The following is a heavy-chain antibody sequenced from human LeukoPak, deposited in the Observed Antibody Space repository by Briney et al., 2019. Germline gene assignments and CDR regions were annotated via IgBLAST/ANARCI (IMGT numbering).Heavy chain of an antibody. V-gene: IGHV1-2*02. J-gene: IGHJ4*02. CDR1: GYTFSDYA. CDR2: INSNSGDT. Sequence: ASVKVSCKASGYTFSDYAMHWVRQAPGQGLEWMGWINSNSGDTYYAQKFQGRVTMTRDTSITTAYMELSRLRSDDTAVYYCARERHVDNWGQGTLVTVSS. CDR3: ARERHVDN.